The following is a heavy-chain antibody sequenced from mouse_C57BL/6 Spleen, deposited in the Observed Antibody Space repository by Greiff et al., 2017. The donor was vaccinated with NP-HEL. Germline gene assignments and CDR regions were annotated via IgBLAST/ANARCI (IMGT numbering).Heavy chain of an antibody. D-gene: IGHD3-1*01. V-gene: IGHV1-69*01. CDR3: ARSVGREYYFDY. CDR2: IDPSDSYT. Sequence: VQLQQPGAELVMPGASVKLSCKASGYTFTSYWMHWVKQRPGQGLEWIGEIDPSDSYTNYNQKFKGKSTLTVDKSSSTAYMQLSSLTSEDSAVYYCARSVGREYYFDYWGQGTTLTVSS. CDR1: GYTFTSYW. J-gene: IGHJ2*01.